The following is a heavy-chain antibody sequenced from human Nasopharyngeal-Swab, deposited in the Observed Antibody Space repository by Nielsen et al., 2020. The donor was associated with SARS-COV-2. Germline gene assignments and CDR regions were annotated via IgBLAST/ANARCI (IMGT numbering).Heavy chain of an antibody. V-gene: IGHV4-34*01. CDR3: ARGRRITTPYGMDV. CDR1: GGSFSGYY. Sequence: SETLSLTCAVYGGSFSGYYWSWIRQPPGKGPEWIGEINHSGSNNYHPSLKSRVTISVDTSKNQFSLKLGSVTAADTAVYYCARGRRITTPYGMDVWGQGTTVTVPS. J-gene: IGHJ6*02. CDR2: INHSGSN. D-gene: IGHD3-16*01.